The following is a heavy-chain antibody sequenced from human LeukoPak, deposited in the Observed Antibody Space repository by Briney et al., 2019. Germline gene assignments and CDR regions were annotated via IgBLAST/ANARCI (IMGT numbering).Heavy chain of an antibody. V-gene: IGHV4-59*01. Sequence: SETLSLTCTVSGGSISSYYWSWIRQPPGKGLEWIGYIYYSGSTNYNPSLKSRVTISVDTSKNQFSLKLSSVTAADTAVYYCARGGYCSSTSCYGTTDFDYWGQGTLVTVSS. CDR1: GGSISSYY. CDR2: IYYSGST. J-gene: IGHJ4*02. D-gene: IGHD2-2*01. CDR3: ARGGYCSSTSCYGTTDFDY.